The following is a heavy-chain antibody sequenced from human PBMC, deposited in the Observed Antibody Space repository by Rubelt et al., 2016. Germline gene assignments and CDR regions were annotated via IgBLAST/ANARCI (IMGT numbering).Heavy chain of an antibody. J-gene: IGHJ4*02. D-gene: IGHD1-26*01. CDR2: IDSRGTNI. CDR1: GFTFSDHC. Sequence: GGSLRLSCAASGFTFSDHCMSWVRPAPGKGLEWISHIDSRGTNILHADSVKGRFSLSRENAKSSVYLQMNSLRAADTAVYYCAQRAQSGSYYPYWGQGTLVTVSS. CDR3: AQRAQSGSYYPY. V-gene: IGHV3-11*04.